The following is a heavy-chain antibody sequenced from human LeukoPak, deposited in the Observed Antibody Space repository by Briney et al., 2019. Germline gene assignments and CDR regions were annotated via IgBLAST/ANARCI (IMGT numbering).Heavy chain of an antibody. D-gene: IGHD3-10*01. CDR1: GYSISSGYY. V-gene: IGHV4-38-2*02. CDR3: ARSVWFGESNYYYYYMDV. J-gene: IGHJ6*03. Sequence: SETLSLTCTVSGYSISSGYYWGWIRQPPGKGLEWIGNIYHSGSTYYNPSLKSRVTISVDTSKNQFSLKLSSVTAADTAVYYCARSVWFGESNYYYYYMDVWGKGTTVTISS. CDR2: IYHSGST.